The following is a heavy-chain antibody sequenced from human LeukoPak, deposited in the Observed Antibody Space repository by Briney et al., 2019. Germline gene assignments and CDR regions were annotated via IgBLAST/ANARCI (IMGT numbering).Heavy chain of an antibody. Sequence: PSETLSLTCTVSGGSISSSSYYWGWIRQPPGKGLEWIGSIYYSGSTYYNPSLKSRVTISVDTSKDQFSLKLSSVTAADTAVYYCARQPYYDILTGYYNDGYWGQGTLVTVSS. D-gene: IGHD3-9*01. CDR3: ARQPYYDILTGYYNDGY. CDR1: GGSISSSSYY. CDR2: IYYSGST. J-gene: IGHJ4*02. V-gene: IGHV4-39*01.